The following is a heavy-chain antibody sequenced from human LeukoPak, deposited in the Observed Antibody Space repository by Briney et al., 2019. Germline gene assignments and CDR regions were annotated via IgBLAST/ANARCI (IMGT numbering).Heavy chain of an antibody. V-gene: IGHV3-64*01. CDR1: GFTLSHYA. D-gene: IGHD5-18*01. CDR3: AREATASLGGYSYGAWYRY. CDR2: ISSNGGNT. Sequence: HTGGSLRLSCAASGFTLSHYALHWVRQAPGRGLEYVSAISSNGGNTYYANSVKGRFTTSRDNSKNTLYLQMGSLRAEDMAVYYCAREATASLGGYSYGAWYRYWGQGTLVTVSS. J-gene: IGHJ4*02.